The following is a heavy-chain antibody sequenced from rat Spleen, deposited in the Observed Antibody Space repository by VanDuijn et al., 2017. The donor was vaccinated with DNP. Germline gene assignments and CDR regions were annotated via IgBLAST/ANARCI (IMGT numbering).Heavy chain of an antibody. V-gene: IGHV3-1*01. CDR1: GSSITSHY. Sequence: EVQLQESGPGLVKLSQPVSLTCSVTGSSITSHYWGWIREFPGNKMEYIGHISYSGATNYNPSLKSRISITRDTSKNQFFLHLSSVTTEDTATFYCARWRIGPHYFDYWGQGVMVTVSS. D-gene: IGHD1-11*01. CDR3: ARWRIGPHYFDY. J-gene: IGHJ2*01. CDR2: ISYSGAT.